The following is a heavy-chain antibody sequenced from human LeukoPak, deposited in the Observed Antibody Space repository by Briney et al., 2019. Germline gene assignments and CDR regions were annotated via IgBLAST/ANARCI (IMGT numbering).Heavy chain of an antibody. CDR3: ARSCHGSGCGY. J-gene: IGHJ4*02. CDR1: GYTSTGYG. V-gene: IGHV1-18*04. Sequence: ASVKVSCKPSGYTSTGYGTRWVREGPRQRLGWRGWISAYNGNTNYAQKFQGRVTMTTDTSTSTAYMELRRLRSVDTAVYYCARSCHGSGCGYWGQGTLVTVSS. D-gene: IGHD6-19*01. CDR2: ISAYNGNT.